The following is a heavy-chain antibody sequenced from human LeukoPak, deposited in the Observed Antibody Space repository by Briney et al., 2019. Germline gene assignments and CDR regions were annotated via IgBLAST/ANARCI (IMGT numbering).Heavy chain of an antibody. J-gene: IGHJ6*02. CDR1: GGSLRGYY. Sequence: PSETLSLTCAVYGGSLRGYYWSWIRQPPGKGLERIGEINRNGNTNYNPSLKSRVTISVDASKNQFSLKLSSVTAADTAVYYCARALRFLDGMDVWGQGTTVTVSS. CDR2: INRNGNT. D-gene: IGHD3-3*01. CDR3: ARALRFLDGMDV. V-gene: IGHV4-34*01.